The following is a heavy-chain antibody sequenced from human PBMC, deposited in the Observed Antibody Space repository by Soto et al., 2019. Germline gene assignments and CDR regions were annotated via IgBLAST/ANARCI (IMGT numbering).Heavy chain of an antibody. Sequence: GGSLRLSCAASGFTFSSCAMHWVRQVPGKGLEWLAVVSHDGTLYPYADSVKGRFTISRDNSKNTLYLQMNSLRAEDTAVYYSARDKDAVLEWFKYGDWFDPWGQGTLVTVSS. J-gene: IGHJ5*02. CDR3: ARDKDAVLEWFKYGDWFDP. CDR1: GFTFSSCA. D-gene: IGHD3-3*01. CDR2: VSHDGTLY. V-gene: IGHV3-30*03.